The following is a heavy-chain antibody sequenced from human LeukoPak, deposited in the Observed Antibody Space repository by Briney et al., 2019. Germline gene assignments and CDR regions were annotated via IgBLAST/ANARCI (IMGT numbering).Heavy chain of an antibody. CDR2: INPNSGGT. CDR3: ARGSVSEWRVWEVVIKGAAFDI. CDR1: GYTFTGYY. D-gene: IGHD3-22*01. J-gene: IGHJ3*02. V-gene: IGHV1-2*02. Sequence: GASVKVSCKASGYTFTGYYMHWVRQAPGQGLEWMGWINPNSGGTNYAQKFQGRVTMTRDTSISTAYMELSRLRSDDTAVYYCARGSVSEWRVWEVVIKGAAFDIWGQGTMVTVSS.